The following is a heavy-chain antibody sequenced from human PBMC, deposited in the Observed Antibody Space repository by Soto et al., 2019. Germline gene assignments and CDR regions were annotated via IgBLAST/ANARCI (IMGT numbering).Heavy chain of an antibody. Sequence: SGGSLRLSCAASGFTFSSYAMHWVRQAPGKGLEWVASISDDGSKKYYVDSVKGRFTISRDNSKNTLYLQMNSLRAEDTAVYYCARDDDQQLVWFDPWGQGTLVTVSS. D-gene: IGHD6-13*01. CDR1: GFTFSSYA. CDR2: ISDDGSKK. V-gene: IGHV3-30-3*01. CDR3: ARDDDQQLVWFDP. J-gene: IGHJ5*02.